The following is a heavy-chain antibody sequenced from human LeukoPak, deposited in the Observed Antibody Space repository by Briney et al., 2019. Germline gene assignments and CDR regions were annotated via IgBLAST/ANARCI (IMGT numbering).Heavy chain of an antibody. CDR3: ARDGDAAVRGVNFDY. Sequence: GRSLRLSCAASGFTFSNYGIHWVRQAPGKGLEWVAVMSYNGNNKYYADSVKGRFTISRDNTKNTMYLQMNSLTAEDTAVYYCARDGDAAVRGVNFDYWGQGTLVTVSS. CDR1: GFTFSNYG. V-gene: IGHV3-30*03. CDR2: MSYNGNNK. J-gene: IGHJ4*02. D-gene: IGHD3-10*01.